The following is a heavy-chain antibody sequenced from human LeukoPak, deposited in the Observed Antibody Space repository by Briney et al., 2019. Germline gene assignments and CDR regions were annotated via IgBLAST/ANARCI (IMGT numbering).Heavy chain of an antibody. CDR2: IIPIFGTA. D-gene: IGHD2-8*01. J-gene: IGHJ6*02. CDR3: ARGNSRWSTPTSSYYYRMDV. V-gene: IGHV1-69*05. Sequence: SVKVSCKASGGTLINYSITWVRQPPGQGLEWMGVIIPIFGTANYAQKFQGRVTITTDESTSTAYMELRSLRSEDTAVYYCARGNSRWSTPTSSYYYRMDVWGQGTTVAVSS. CDR1: GGTLINYS.